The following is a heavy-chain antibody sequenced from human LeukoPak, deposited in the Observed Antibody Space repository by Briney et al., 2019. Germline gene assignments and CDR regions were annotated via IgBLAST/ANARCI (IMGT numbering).Heavy chain of an antibody. CDR1: GFTFSSSA. CDR2: ISYSGSGT. CDR3: AKTSYSGSGSELPHH. J-gene: IGHJ1*01. Sequence: GGSLRLSCAASGFTFSSSAMAWVRHAPGKGLEWVSTISYSGSGTYYADSVKGRFTISRDNSENTVYLQMTSLRVEDTAEYYCAKTSYSGSGSELPHHWGQGTLVTVSS. D-gene: IGHD3-10*01. V-gene: IGHV3-23*01.